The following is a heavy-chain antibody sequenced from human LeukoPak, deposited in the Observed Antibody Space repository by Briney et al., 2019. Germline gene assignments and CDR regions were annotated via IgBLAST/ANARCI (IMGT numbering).Heavy chain of an antibody. J-gene: IGHJ4*02. CDR2: ISGSGGST. D-gene: IGHD2-8*02. CDR3: APFPGGYAHY. V-gene: IGHV3-23*01. Sequence: GGSPRLSCAASGFTISSYAMSWVRQAPGKGLEWVSAISGSGGSTYYADSVKGRFTISRDNSKNTLYLQMNSLRAEDTAVYYCAPFPGGYAHYWGQGTLVTVSS. CDR1: GFTISSYA.